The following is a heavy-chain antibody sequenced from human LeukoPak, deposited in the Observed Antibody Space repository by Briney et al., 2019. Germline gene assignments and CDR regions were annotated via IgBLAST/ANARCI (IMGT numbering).Heavy chain of an antibody. D-gene: IGHD5-18*01. CDR3: AKDIGYNYGSDAFDI. CDR1: GFTFSSYD. CDR2: ISDSGGST. J-gene: IGHJ3*02. Sequence: GGSLRLSCVASGFTFSSYDMSWVRQAPGKGLEWVSAISDSGGSTNYADSVKGRFTISRDNSKNTLYLQMNSLRVEDTAVYYCAKDIGYNYGSDAFDIWGQGTMVTVSS. V-gene: IGHV3-23*01.